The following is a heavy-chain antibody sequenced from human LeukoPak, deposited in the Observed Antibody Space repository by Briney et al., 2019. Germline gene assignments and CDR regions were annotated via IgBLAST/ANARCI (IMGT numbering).Heavy chain of an antibody. Sequence: GGSLRLSCAASGFTFSSYWMSWVRQAPGKGPEWVANIKQDGSEKYYVDSVKGRFTISRDNAKNPLYLQMNSLRAEDTAVYYCARGLRSTGYALDIWGQGTMVTVSS. V-gene: IGHV3-7*01. D-gene: IGHD3-9*01. CDR1: GFTFSSYW. J-gene: IGHJ3*02. CDR2: IKQDGSEK. CDR3: ARGLRSTGYALDI.